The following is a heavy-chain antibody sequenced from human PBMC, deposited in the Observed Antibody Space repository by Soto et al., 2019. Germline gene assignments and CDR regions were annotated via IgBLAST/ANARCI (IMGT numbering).Heavy chain of an antibody. J-gene: IGHJ4*02. CDR3: ARGPGGPDGPGDY. Sequence: GASVKVSCTPSGYTFTSYAMHWVRPAPGQRLEWMGWINAGNGNTKYSQKFQGRVTITRDTSASTAYMELSSLRSEDTAVYYCARGPGGPDGPGDYWGQGTLVTVSS. D-gene: IGHD2-15*01. CDR1: GYTFTSYA. V-gene: IGHV1-3*01. CDR2: INAGNGNT.